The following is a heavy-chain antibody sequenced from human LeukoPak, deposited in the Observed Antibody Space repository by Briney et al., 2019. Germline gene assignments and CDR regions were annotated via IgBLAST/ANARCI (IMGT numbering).Heavy chain of an antibody. CDR3: LLATINSGLFHY. V-gene: IGHV3-53*01. D-gene: IGHD5-24*01. J-gene: IGHJ4*02. CDR2: LYSDGRT. Sequence: GGSLRLSCAASGFTVSSNTMSWVRQAPGKGLELVSVLYSDGRTYHADSVKGRFTISRDNSKNTLFLQMNSLRAEDTAVYYCLLATINSGLFHYWGQGTLVTVSS. CDR1: GFTVSSNT.